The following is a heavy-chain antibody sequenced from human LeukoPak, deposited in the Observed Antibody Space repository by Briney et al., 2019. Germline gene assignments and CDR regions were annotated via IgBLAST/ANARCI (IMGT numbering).Heavy chain of an antibody. CDR2: ISGSGGST. J-gene: IGHJ4*02. Sequence: GGSLRLSCAASGFTFSSYAMSWVRQAPGKGLEWVPAISGSGGSTYYADSVKGRFTISRDNSKNTLYLQMNSLRAEDTAVYYCAKGPYYDSSGYYRYWGQGTLVTVSS. V-gene: IGHV3-23*01. D-gene: IGHD3-22*01. CDR1: GFTFSSYA. CDR3: AKGPYYDSSGYYRY.